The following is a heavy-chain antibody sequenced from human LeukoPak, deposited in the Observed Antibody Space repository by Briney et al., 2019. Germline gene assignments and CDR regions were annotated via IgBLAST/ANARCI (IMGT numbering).Heavy chain of an antibody. CDR2: ISYDGSNK. CDR3: ARVGSLLWSFIDY. Sequence: PGGSLRLSCAASGFTFSSYAMHWVRQAPGKRLEWVAVISYDGSNKYYADSVKGRFTISRDNARNSLYLQMNSLRAEDTAVYYCARVGSLLWSFIDYWGQGALVTVSS. V-gene: IGHV3-30-3*01. J-gene: IGHJ4*02. D-gene: IGHD3-10*01. CDR1: GFTFSSYA.